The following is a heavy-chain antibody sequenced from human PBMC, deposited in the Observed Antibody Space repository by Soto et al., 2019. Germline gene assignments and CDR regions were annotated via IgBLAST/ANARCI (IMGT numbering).Heavy chain of an antibody. CDR1: GYTFTGYY. V-gene: IGHV1-2*04. Sequence: ASVKVSCKASGYTFTGYYMHWVRQAPGQGLEWMGWINPNSGGTNYAQKFQGWVTMTRDTSISTAYMELSRLRSDDTAVYYCARDYKHPGYSIICYGVGYYCYGMDVWGQGTTVTGSS. CDR2: INPNSGGT. J-gene: IGHJ6*02. D-gene: IGHD6-13*01. CDR3: ARDYKHPGYSIICYGVGYYCYGMDV.